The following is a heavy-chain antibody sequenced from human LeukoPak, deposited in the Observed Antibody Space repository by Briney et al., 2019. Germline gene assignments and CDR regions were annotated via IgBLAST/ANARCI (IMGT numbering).Heavy chain of an antibody. V-gene: IGHV4-39*01. CDR1: GGSISSSSYY. J-gene: IGHJ4*02. CDR2: IYYSGST. CDR3: ARLDRVAVAGRLYYFDY. Sequence: KSSETLPLTCTVSGGSISSSSYYWGWIRQPPGKGLEWIGSIYYSGSTYYNPSLKSRVTISVDTSKNQFSLKLSSVTAADTAVYYCARLDRVAVAGRLYYFDYWGQGTLVTVSS. D-gene: IGHD6-19*01.